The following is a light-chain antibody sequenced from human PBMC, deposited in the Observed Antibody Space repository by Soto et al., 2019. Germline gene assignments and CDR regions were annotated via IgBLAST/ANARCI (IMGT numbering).Light chain of an antibody. CDR2: EVV. CDR1: KNDIGVYDF. J-gene: IGLJ1*01. V-gene: IGLV2-8*01. CDR3: KSYARSNAYV. Sequence: QSALTQPPSASGSPGQSVTISCTGTKNDIGVYDFVSWYQHHPGKAPRLIIYEVVQRPSGVPDRFSGSKSGNTASLTVSGLQGADEADYFCKSYARSNAYVFVGGTEDTV.